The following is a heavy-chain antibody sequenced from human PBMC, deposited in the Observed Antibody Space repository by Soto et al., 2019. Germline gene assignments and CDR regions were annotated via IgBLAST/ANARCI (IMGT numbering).Heavy chain of an antibody. CDR3: AKPAPYYYDSSGTSPSGD. CDR2: ISYDGSNK. Sequence: QVQLVESGGGVVQPGRSLRLSCAASGFTFSSYGMHWVRQAPGKGLEWVAVISYDGSNKYYADSVKGRFTISRDNSKNTLYRQMNSLRAEDTAVYYCAKPAPYYYDSSGTSPSGDWGQGTLVTVSS. J-gene: IGHJ4*02. V-gene: IGHV3-30*18. CDR1: GFTFSSYG. D-gene: IGHD3-22*01.